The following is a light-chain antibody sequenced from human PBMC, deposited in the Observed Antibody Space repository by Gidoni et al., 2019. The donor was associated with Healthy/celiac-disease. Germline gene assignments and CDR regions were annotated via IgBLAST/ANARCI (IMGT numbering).Light chain of an antibody. CDR2: GAS. J-gene: IGKJ1*01. V-gene: IGKV3-15*01. CDR1: QSVSSN. Sequence: EIVMTQSPATLYVSPGERDTLSCRASQSVSSNLAWYQQQPGQAPSLLLFGASTRATGIPARCSGSGSGTAFTLIISSLQSEDCAVYYCQQYNNWPSWTFGQGTKVEIK. CDR3: QQYNNWPSWT.